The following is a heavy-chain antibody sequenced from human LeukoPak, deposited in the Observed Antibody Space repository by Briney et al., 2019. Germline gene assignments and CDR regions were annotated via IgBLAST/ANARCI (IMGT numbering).Heavy chain of an antibody. J-gene: IGHJ4*02. D-gene: IGHD5-24*01. CDR3: AKDQRRDGYNFHY. CDR2: IWYDGSNK. V-gene: IGHV3-33*06. CDR1: GFTFSSYV. Sequence: PGRSLRLSCAASGFTFSSYVMHWVRQAPGKGLEWVAVIWYDGSNKYYADSVKGRFTISRDNSKNTLYLQMNSLRAEDTAVYYCAKDQRRDGYNFHYWGQGTLVTVSS.